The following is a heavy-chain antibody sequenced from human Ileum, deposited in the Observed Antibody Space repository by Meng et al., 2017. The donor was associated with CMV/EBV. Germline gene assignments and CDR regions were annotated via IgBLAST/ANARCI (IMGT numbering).Heavy chain of an antibody. CDR1: GYTFTGYY. CDR3: ARVYADSSPDY. D-gene: IGHD2-8*01. J-gene: IGHJ4*02. V-gene: IGHV1-2*02. CDR2: INPNSGGT. Sequence: ASVKVSCKASGYTFTGYYMHWVRQAPGQGLEWMGWINPNSGGTNYAQKFQGRVTMTRDTSISTAYMELSRLRSNDTAVYFCARVYADSSPDYWGQGTLVTVSS.